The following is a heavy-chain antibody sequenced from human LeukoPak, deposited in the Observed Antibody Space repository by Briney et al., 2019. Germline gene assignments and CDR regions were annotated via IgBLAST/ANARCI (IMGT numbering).Heavy chain of an antibody. Sequence: SETLSLTCAVYGGSFSGYYWSWIRQPPGKGLEWIGYIYYSGSTNYNPSLKSRVTISVDTSKNQFSLKLSSVTAADTAVYYCARIGSMVVYYFDYWGQGTLVTVSS. CDR3: ARIGSMVVYYFDY. J-gene: IGHJ4*02. D-gene: IGHD4-23*01. CDR1: GGSFSGYY. CDR2: IYYSGST. V-gene: IGHV4-59*01.